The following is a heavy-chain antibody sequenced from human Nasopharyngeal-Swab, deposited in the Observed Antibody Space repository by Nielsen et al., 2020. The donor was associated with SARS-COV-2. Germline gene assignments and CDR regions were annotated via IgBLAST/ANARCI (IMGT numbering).Heavy chain of an antibody. D-gene: IGHD2-2*01. CDR3: AKGSPGQCSSVTCTGAIYFDY. V-gene: IGHV3-23*01. J-gene: IGHJ4*02. CDR1: GFSTSTYA. CDR2: ISAGGTT. Sequence: GESLKISCAASGFSTSTYAMSWVRQAPGKGLEWVSAISAGGTTYYADSAKGRFTISRDNSKNTLYLQLNSLRDEDTAVYYYAKGSPGQCSSVTCTGAIYFDYWGQGTLVTVSS.